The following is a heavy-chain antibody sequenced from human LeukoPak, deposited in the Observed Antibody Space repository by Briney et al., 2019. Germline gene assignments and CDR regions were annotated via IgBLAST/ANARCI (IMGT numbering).Heavy chain of an antibody. CDR1: GFTFSSYA. CDR2: ISGSRGTT. Sequence: PRGSLRLSCAASGFTFSSYAMSWVGQAPGKGLEWVSGISGSRGTTYYADSVKGRLTISRDNSKNTLYLQMNSLRADDTAVYYCAKERTGGWPFDYWGQGTLVTVSS. D-gene: IGHD6-19*01. V-gene: IGHV3-23*01. J-gene: IGHJ4*02. CDR3: AKERTGGWPFDY.